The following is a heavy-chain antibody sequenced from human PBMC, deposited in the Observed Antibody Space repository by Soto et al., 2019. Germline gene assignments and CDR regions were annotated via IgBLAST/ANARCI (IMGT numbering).Heavy chain of an antibody. CDR3: AKDPYCSSISCYAGNFYY. Sequence: TGGSLRLSCAASGFTFSNYPMSWVRQAPGKGLEWVSYISDSGGTTYYADSVKGRFTISRDNSKNTLYLQMNSLRAEDTAVYYCAKDPYCSSISCYAGNFYYWGQGALVTVSS. CDR2: ISDSGGTT. D-gene: IGHD2-2*01. CDR1: GFTFSNYP. V-gene: IGHV3-23*01. J-gene: IGHJ4*02.